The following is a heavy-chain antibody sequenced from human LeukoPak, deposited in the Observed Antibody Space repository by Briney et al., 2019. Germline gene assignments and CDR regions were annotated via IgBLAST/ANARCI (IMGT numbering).Heavy chain of an antibody. CDR1: GGSISSHY. J-gene: IGHJ6*03. CDR2: IYYSGST. CDR3: ARSPSYYYYYMDV. Sequence: SSETLSLTCTVSGGSISSHYWSWIRRPPGKGLEWIGYIYYSGSTNYNPSLKSRVTISVDTSKNQFSLKLSSVTAADTAVYYCARSPSYYYYYMDVWGKGTTVTVSS. V-gene: IGHV4-59*11.